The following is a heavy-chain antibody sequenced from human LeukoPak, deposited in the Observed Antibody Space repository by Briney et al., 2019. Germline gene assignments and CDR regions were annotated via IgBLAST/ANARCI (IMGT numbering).Heavy chain of an antibody. D-gene: IGHD6-19*01. V-gene: IGHV4-39*07. CDR2: VFYNGAT. CDR3: ARAAVAGTMWGVGMDV. J-gene: IGHJ6*02. CDR1: GGSISSSIYY. Sequence: SETLSLTCIVSGGSISSSIYYWAWVRQPPGKGLEWIGTVFYNGATQYSPSRRSRATMSIDTSTNQFSLKLSSVTAADTAVYYCARAAVAGTMWGVGMDVWGQGTTVTVAS.